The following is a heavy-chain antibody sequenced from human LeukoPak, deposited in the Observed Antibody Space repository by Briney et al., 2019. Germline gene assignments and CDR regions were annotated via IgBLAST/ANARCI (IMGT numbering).Heavy chain of an antibody. D-gene: IGHD3-22*01. CDR2: IRSKANSYAT. V-gene: IGHV3-73*01. CDR1: GFTFSGSA. CDR3: TFPYYYDSSNYYALYY. J-gene: IGHJ4*02. Sequence: GGSLRLSCAASGFTFSGSAMHWVRQASGKGLEWVGRIRSKANSYATAYAASVKGRFTISRDDSKNTAYLQMNSLKTEDTAVYYCTFPYYYDSSNYYALYYWGQGTLVTVSS.